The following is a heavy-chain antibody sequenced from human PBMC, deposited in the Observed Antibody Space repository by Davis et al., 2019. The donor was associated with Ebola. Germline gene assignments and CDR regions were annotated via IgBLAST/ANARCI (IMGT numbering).Heavy chain of an antibody. CDR1: GYTFNTFA. V-gene: IGHV1-3*01. J-gene: IGHJ6*02. CDR3: TREGHGAQRDLRWDYYGFDV. D-gene: IGHD1-1*01. CDR2: INAASGDT. Sequence: AASVKVSCKASGYTFNTFAINWVRQAPGQGLEWMGWINAASGDTNYSQKFQGRVIITEDTAATTAYMELSSLTYTDTAVYYCTREGHGAQRDLRWDYYGFDVWGQGTTVIVSS.